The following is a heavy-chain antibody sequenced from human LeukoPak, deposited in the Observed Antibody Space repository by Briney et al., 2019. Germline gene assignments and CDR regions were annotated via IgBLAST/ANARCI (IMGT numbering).Heavy chain of an antibody. CDR1: GFTFSSYA. D-gene: IGHD5-12*01. J-gene: IGHJ4*02. CDR3: AKHTIVATNTHDY. CDR2: ISGSGGST. V-gene: IGHV3-23*01. Sequence: GGSLRLSCAASGFTFSSYAMSWVRQAPGKGLEWVSAISGSGGSTYYADSVKGRVTSSRDNSKNTLYLQMNSLRAEDTAVYYCAKHTIVATNTHDYWGQGTLVTVSS.